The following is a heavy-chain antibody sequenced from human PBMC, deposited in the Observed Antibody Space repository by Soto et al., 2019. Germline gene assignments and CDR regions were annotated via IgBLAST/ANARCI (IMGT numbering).Heavy chain of an antibody. CDR1: GYTFTSYY. J-gene: IGHJ4*02. D-gene: IGHD3-10*01. CDR2: INPSGGST. CDR3: ARESARSIHGSGSSPAY. V-gene: IGHV1-46*03. Sequence: ASVKVSCKASGYTFTSYYMHWVRQAPGQGLEWMGIINPSGGSTSYAQKFQGRVTMTRDTSTSTVYMELSSLRSEDTAVYYCARESARSIHGSGSSPAYWGQGTLVTVS.